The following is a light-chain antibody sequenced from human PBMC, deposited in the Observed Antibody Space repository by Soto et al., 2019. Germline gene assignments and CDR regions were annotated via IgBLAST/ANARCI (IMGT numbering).Light chain of an antibody. Sequence: DILMTQSPSTVSASVGETVTITCRASQTLSNHLAWYQQKPGKAPTLLISDVSDLESGVPSRFSGSGSGTEFILTITSLQPDDFATYYCKQSDFYSLWTFGQGTRVEIK. V-gene: IGKV1-5*01. J-gene: IGKJ1*01. CDR3: KQSDFYSLWT. CDR1: QTLSNH. CDR2: DVS.